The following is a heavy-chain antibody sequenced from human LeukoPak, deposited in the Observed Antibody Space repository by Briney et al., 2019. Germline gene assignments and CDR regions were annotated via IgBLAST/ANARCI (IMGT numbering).Heavy chain of an antibody. J-gene: IGHJ4*02. V-gene: IGHV3-73*01. CDR1: GFTFSGSG. D-gene: IGHD3-22*01. CDR3: VRNHDSSGYYFDS. Sequence: GGSLRLSCAASGFTFSGSGIHWVRQASGKGLDWVGRIRSKVNSYATTYGASVNGRFTISRDDSKNTAYLQMDSLKIEDTAVYYCVRNHDSSGYYFDSWGRGTLVTVSS. CDR2: IRSKVNSYAT.